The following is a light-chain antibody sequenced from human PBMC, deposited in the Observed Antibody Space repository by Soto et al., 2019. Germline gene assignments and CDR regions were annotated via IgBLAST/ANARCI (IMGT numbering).Light chain of an antibody. CDR1: SSDVGGYDH. J-gene: IGLJ1*01. V-gene: IGLV2-8*01. CDR3: SSDAGNYNYV. CDR2: EVT. Sequence: QSALTQPPSECGSTGQSVTIPCTGTSSDVGGYDHVSWYQQHPGKAPKLMIYEVTKRPAGVPDRFSGSKSGNTASLTVSGLQAEDEADYYCSSDAGNYNYVFGTGTKVTVL.